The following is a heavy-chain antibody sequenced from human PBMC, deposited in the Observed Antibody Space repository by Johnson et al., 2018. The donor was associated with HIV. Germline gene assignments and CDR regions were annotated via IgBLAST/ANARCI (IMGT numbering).Heavy chain of an antibody. CDR3: ARGPSSGWYRGAFDI. J-gene: IGHJ3*02. CDR2: INWNGGST. V-gene: IGHV3-20*04. CDR1: GFTFDDYG. Sequence: VQLVESGGGLVKPGGSLRLSCAASGFTFDDYGMSWVRQAPGKGLEWVSGINWNGGSTGYADSVKGRFTISRDNAKNSLYLQMNSLRAEDTAVYYCARGPSSGWYRGAFDIWGQGTMVTVSS. D-gene: IGHD6-19*01.